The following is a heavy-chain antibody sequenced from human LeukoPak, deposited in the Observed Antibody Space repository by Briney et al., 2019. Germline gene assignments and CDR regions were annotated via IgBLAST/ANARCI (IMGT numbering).Heavy chain of an antibody. D-gene: IGHD6-19*01. CDR3: ATVAGTFDY. V-gene: IGHV3-74*01. J-gene: IGHJ4*02. CDR1: GFTFSSYW. CDR2: INSDGSST. Sequence: QPGGSLRLSCAASGFTFSSYWMHWVRHAPGKGLVWVSRINSDGSSTSYADSVKGRFTISRDNAKNTLYLQMNNLRAEDTAVYYCATVAGTFDYWGQGTLVTVSS.